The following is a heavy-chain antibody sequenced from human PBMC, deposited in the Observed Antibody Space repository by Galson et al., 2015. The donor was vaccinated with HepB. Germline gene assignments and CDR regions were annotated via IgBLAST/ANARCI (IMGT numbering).Heavy chain of an antibody. V-gene: IGHV3-66*01. Sequence: SLRLSCAASGFTVSSNYMSWVRQAPGKGLEWVSVIYSGGSTYYADSVKGRFTISRDNSKNTLYLQMNSLRAEDTAVYFCAREVAAAGGLDYWGQGTLVTVSS. D-gene: IGHD6-13*01. CDR1: GFTVSSNY. CDR3: AREVAAAGGLDY. J-gene: IGHJ4*02. CDR2: IYSGGST.